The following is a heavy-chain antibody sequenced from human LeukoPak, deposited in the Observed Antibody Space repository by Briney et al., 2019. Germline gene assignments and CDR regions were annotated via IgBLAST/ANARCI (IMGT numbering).Heavy chain of an antibody. CDR1: GGSISSSSYY. CDR2: IYYSGST. CDR3: ATSYCSSTSCQLGAWYFDL. D-gene: IGHD2-2*01. Sequence: SETLSLTCTVSGGSISSSSYYWGCIRQPPGKGLECIGSIYYSGSTYYNPSLKSRVTISVDTSKNQFSLKLSSVTAADTAVYYCATSYCSSTSCQLGAWYFDLSGRGTLVTVSS. J-gene: IGHJ2*01. V-gene: IGHV4-39*01.